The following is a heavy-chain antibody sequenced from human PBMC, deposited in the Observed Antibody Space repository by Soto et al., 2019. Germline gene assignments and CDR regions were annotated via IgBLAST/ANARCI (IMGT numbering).Heavy chain of an antibody. CDR1: GFTFDDYA. D-gene: IGHD3-16*02. Sequence: GGSLRLSCAASGFTFDDYAMHWVRQAPGKGLEWVSGISWNSGSIGYADSVKGRFTISGDNAKNSLYLQMNSLRAEDTALYYCAKDIRQNMITFGGVIGHIGDAFDIWGQGTMVTVSS. V-gene: IGHV3-9*01. CDR2: ISWNSGSI. CDR3: AKDIRQNMITFGGVIGHIGDAFDI. J-gene: IGHJ3*02.